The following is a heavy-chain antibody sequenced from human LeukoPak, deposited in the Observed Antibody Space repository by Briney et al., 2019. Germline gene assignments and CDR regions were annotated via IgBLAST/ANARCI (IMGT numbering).Heavy chain of an antibody. CDR1: GGSFSSNTYY. CDR2: ISYSERT. Sequence: SETLSLTCTVAGGSFSSNTYYWGWIRQPPGKGLEWVGSISYSERTYYNPSLKSRVTISVDTSNNQYSLELLSVAAADTAVYYCARHVGPDSRITMLRGVSFPRYNNWFDPGGQGTLVTVSS. V-gene: IGHV4-39*01. CDR3: ARHVGPDSRITMLRGVSFPRYNNWFDP. D-gene: IGHD3-10*01. J-gene: IGHJ5*02.